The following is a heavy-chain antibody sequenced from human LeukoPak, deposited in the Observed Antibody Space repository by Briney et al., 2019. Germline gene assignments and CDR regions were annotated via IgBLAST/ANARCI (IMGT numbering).Heavy chain of an antibody. CDR1: GFTFSDYY. Sequence: PGGSLRLSCAASGFTFSDYYMSWIRQAPGKGLEWVSYIHSGGSPIYYADSVKGRFTTSRDNSKNTLYLQMNSLRAEDTAVYYCARVLLPLYGMDVWGQGTTVTVSS. J-gene: IGHJ6*02. CDR3: ARVLLPLYGMDV. V-gene: IGHV3-11*04. D-gene: IGHD3-22*01. CDR2: IHSGGSPI.